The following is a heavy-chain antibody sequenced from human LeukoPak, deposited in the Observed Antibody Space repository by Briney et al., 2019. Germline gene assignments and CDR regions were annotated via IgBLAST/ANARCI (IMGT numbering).Heavy chain of an antibody. CDR3: ARAATNLYDFRSGYRPLLLDPGYYFDY. D-gene: IGHD3-3*01. Sequence: SQTLSLTCTVSGGSISSGDSYWSWIRQPPGKCLEWIGYIYYSGSTYYYPSLKRRVTISIHTSKNQFSLKLSSLTAADTAVYYCARAATNLYDFRSGYRPLLLDPGYYFDYWGQGTLVTVSS. CDR2: IYYSGST. CDR1: GGSISSGDSY. V-gene: IGHV4-30-4*08. J-gene: IGHJ4*02.